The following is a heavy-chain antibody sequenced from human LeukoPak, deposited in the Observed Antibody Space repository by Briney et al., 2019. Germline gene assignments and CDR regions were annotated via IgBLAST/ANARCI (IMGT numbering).Heavy chain of an antibody. D-gene: IGHD1-14*01. V-gene: IGHV3-30*18. CDR2: ISYDGSNK. Sequence: HSGGSLRLSCAASGFTFSSYGMHWVRQAPGKGLEWVAVISYDGSNKYYADSVKGRFTISRDNSKNTLYLQMNSLRAEDTAVYYCAKDGRGESYNDYWGQGTLVTVSS. CDR1: GFTFSSYG. J-gene: IGHJ4*02. CDR3: AKDGRGESYNDY.